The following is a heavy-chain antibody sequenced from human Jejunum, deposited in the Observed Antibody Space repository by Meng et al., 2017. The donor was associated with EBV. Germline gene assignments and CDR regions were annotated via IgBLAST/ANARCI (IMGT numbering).Heavy chain of an antibody. CDR1: TDFLGSYEW. CDR2: INQVGST. CDR3: ARASSERLLDY. J-gene: IGHJ4*02. D-gene: IGHD1-14*01. Sequence: VQLQGTGQGLVKPPGTLSLTCAVSTDFLGSYEWWSWVRQPPGKGLEWLGEINQVGSTYYNPSLKSRVTISIDTSKRQFSLRLNSMTAADTAVYYCARASSERLLDYWGQGTLVTVSS. V-gene: IGHV4-4*03.